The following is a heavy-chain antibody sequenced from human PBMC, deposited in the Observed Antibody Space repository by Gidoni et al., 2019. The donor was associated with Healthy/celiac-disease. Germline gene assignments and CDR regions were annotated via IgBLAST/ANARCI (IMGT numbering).Heavy chain of an antibody. CDR1: GFTFSSYG. J-gene: IGHJ4*02. CDR3: AREYYYDSSGYSVLDY. D-gene: IGHD3-22*01. Sequence: QVQLVEAGGGVVQPGRSLRLSCVASGFTFSSYGMHWVRQAPGKGLEWVAVIWYDGSNKYYADSVKGRFTISRDNSKNTLYLQINSLRAEDTAVYYCAREYYYDSSGYSVLDYWGQGTLVTVSS. CDR2: IWYDGSNK. V-gene: IGHV3-33*01.